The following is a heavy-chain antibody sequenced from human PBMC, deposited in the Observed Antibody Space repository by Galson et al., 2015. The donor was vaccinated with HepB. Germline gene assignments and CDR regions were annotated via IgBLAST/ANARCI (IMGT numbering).Heavy chain of an antibody. J-gene: IGHJ4*02. D-gene: IGHD3-10*01. CDR1: GYTFITYG. CDR2: IGTNSGST. V-gene: IGHV1-18*04. CDR3: ARGGGLWFGESLDY. Sequence: SVKVSCKASGYTFITYGITWMRQAPGQGLEWVGWIGTNSGSTIYAQSLQGRVTMTTDTSTSTAYMDLTSLTSDDTGVYYCARGGGLWFGESLDYWGQGTLVTVSS.